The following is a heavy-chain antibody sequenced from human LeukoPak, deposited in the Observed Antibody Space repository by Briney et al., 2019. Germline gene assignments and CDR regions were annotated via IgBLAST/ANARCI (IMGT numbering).Heavy chain of an antibody. CDR2: ISGSGVST. J-gene: IGHJ4*02. CDR1: GFTFSSYA. V-gene: IGHV3-23*01. CDR3: ARVEGGSYYFGEKFDY. Sequence: QTGGSLRLSCAASGFTFSSYAMSWVRQAPGKGLEWVSAISGSGVSTYYADSVKGRFTISRDNSKNTLYLQMNSLRAEDTAVYYCARVEGGSYYFGEKFDYWGQGTLVTVSS. D-gene: IGHD1-26*01.